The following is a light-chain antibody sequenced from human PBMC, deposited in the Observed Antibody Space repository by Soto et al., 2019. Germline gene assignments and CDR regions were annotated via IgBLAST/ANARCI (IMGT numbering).Light chain of an antibody. Sequence: EIVLTQSPATLSLSLGERATLSCRASQSVGTCVAWYQQKPGQAPRLLIYDSYNTATGIQDRFSGSGSGTDFTLTISSLVPDDFAVSYCQQRSDWPSTFGGGTKVEIK. V-gene: IGKV3-11*01. J-gene: IGKJ4*01. CDR3: QQRSDWPST. CDR2: DSY. CDR1: QSVGTC.